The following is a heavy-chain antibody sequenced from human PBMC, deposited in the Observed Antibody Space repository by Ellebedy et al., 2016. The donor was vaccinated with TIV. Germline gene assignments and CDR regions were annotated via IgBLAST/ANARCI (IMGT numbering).Heavy chain of an antibody. CDR2: IIPILGTA. CDR3: ARAQSGYYFYSMNV. Sequence: SVKVSXXVSGGTFSTYAISWVRQAPGQGLEWMGGIIPILGTANYTQRLQGRITITADKFTTTVYMELSSLRPEDTAVYYCARAQSGYYFYSMNVWGQGTTVTVSS. D-gene: IGHD3-22*01. V-gene: IGHV1-69*10. CDR1: GGTFSTYA. J-gene: IGHJ6*02.